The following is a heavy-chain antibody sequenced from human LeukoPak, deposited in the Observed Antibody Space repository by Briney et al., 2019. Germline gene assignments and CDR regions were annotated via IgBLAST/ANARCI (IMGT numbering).Heavy chain of an antibody. D-gene: IGHD6-13*01. Sequence: GRSLRLSCAASGFTFDDYAMHWVRQAPGKGLEWVSGISWNSGSIGYADSVKGRFTISRDNAKNSLCLQMNSLRAEDTALYYCAKGGIGDYWGQGTLVTVSS. J-gene: IGHJ4*02. CDR2: ISWNSGSI. V-gene: IGHV3-9*01. CDR1: GFTFDDYA. CDR3: AKGGIGDY.